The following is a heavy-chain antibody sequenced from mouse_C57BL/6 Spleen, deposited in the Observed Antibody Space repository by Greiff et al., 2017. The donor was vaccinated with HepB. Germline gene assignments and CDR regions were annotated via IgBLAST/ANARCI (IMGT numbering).Heavy chain of an antibody. V-gene: IGHV1-52*01. CDR2: IDPSDSET. J-gene: IGHJ4*01. Sequence: QVQLQQPGAELVRPGSSVKLSCKASGYTFTSYWMHWVKQRPIQGLEWIGNIDPSDSETHYNQKFKDKATLTVDKSSSTAYMQLSSLTSEDSAVYYGARSGGTGYAMDYWGQGTSVTVSS. CDR1: GYTFTSYW. D-gene: IGHD2-14*01. CDR3: ARSGGTGYAMDY.